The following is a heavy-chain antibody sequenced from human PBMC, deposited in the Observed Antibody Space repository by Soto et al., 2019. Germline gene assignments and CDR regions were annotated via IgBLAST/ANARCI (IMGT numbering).Heavy chain of an antibody. Sequence: SETLSLTCTVSGGSISSYFWTWIRQPPGKGLEWIGYIYNSGNTNYNPSLKSRVSISVDTSKNQFSLKLSSVTAADTAVYYCARVRNVLLWFGESSARFDPWGQGTLVTVSS. CDR2: IYNSGNT. D-gene: IGHD3-10*01. CDR1: GGSISSYF. CDR3: ARVRNVLLWFGESSARFDP. V-gene: IGHV4-59*12. J-gene: IGHJ5*02.